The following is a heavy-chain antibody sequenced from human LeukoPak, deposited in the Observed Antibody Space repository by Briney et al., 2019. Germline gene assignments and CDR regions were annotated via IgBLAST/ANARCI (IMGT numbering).Heavy chain of an antibody. CDR3: VKDHTTLGSSSPNWLDP. J-gene: IGHJ5*02. CDR2: ISPGGGTT. Sequence: GGSLRLSCAVSGFAFGSEAMSWVRQSPARGLEWVASISPGGGTTYYADSVKGRFTISRDNSKNTLYLQMNSLRVDDTAVYYCVKDHTTLGSSSPNWLDPWGQGTLVTVSS. D-gene: IGHD6-6*01. V-gene: IGHV3-23*01. CDR1: GFAFGSEA.